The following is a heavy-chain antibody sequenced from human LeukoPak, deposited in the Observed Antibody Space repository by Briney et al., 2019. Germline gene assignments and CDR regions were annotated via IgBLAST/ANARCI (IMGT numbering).Heavy chain of an antibody. Sequence: SETLSLTCTVSDDSITMYYWTWIRQPPGKGLEWIGYVYHTGSTKFNPSLNGRVSISRDTSNNIFSLRLRSVTAADTAVYFCARGRVSSSTWYSTYYYFFYMDLWGKGTTVTVSS. V-gene: IGHV4-59*01. CDR3: ARGRVSSSTWYSTYYYFFYMDL. D-gene: IGHD4-11*01. J-gene: IGHJ6*03. CDR1: DDSITMYY. CDR2: VYHTGST.